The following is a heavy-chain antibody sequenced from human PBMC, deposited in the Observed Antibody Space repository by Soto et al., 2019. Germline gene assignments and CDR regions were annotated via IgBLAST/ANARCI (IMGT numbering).Heavy chain of an antibody. CDR3: AREPVATAAVYMDV. CDR1: GFTFSSYS. V-gene: IGHV3-48*01. J-gene: IGHJ6*03. D-gene: IGHD6-13*01. CDR2: TSSSSSTI. Sequence: GGSLRLSCAASGFTFSSYSMNWVRQAPGKGLEWVSYTSSSSSTIYYADSVKGRFTISRDNAKNSLYLQMNSLRAEETAVYYCAREPVATAAVYMDVWGKGTTVTV.